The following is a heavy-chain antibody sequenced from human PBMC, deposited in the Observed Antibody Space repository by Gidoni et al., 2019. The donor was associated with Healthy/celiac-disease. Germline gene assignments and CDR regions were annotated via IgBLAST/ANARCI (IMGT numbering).Heavy chain of an antibody. CDR2: IIPIFGTA. CDR3: ARAGGSYYYYGMDV. J-gene: IGHJ6*02. CDR1: GGTFSSYA. D-gene: IGHD1-26*01. V-gene: IGHV1-69*01. Sequence: QVQLVQSGAEVKKPGSSVKVPCKASGGTFSSYAISWVRQAPGQGLEWMGGIIPIFGTANYAQKFQGRVTITADESTSTAYMELSSLRSEDTAVYYCARAGGSYYYYGMDVWGQGTTVTVSS.